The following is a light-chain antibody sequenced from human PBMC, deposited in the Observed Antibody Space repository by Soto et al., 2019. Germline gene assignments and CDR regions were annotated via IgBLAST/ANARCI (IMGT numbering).Light chain of an antibody. J-gene: IGKJ5*01. V-gene: IGKV3-11*01. CDR1: QSVNSY. CDR2: DAF. CDR3: QHRANWPIT. Sequence: DIVLTQPPATLSLSPGERATLSCRASQSVNSYLAWYQQKPGQAPRLLIYDAFNRATGIPARFSGSGSGTDFTLTISSLEPEDFAVYYCQHRANWPITFGQGTRLEIK.